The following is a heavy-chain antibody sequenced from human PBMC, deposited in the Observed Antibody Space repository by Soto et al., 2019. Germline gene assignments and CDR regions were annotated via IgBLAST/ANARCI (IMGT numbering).Heavy chain of an antibody. CDR3: ARMLDTSVNGNWFEP. Sequence: PSETLSLTCTVSDGSIGSDYWSWIRQPPGKGLEWLGNIDYIGNTNYNPSLKGRVTMSIDTSKNRFSLKLASVTTADTAVYYCARMLDTSVNGNWFEPWGQGTLVTVS. CDR1: DGSIGSDY. J-gene: IGHJ5*02. D-gene: IGHD2-8*01. V-gene: IGHV4-59*01. CDR2: IDYIGNT.